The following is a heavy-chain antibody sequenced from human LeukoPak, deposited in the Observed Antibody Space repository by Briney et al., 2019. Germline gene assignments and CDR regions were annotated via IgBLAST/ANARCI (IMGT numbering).Heavy chain of an antibody. V-gene: IGHV4-59*04. CDR1: GGSISTYY. CDR2: IYYSGST. J-gene: IGHJ4*02. D-gene: IGHD5-12*01. CDR3: ARHGGKSGYDLPHY. Sequence: SETLSLICTVSGGSISTYYWNWIRQPPGRGLEWIGYIYYSGSTYYNPSLKSRVTISVDTSKNQFSLKLSSVTAADTAVYYCARHGGKSGYDLPHYWGQGTLVTVSS.